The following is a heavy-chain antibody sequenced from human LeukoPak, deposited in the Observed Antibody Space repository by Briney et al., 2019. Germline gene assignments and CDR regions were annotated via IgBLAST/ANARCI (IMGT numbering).Heavy chain of an antibody. CDR2: ISSSGFAI. CDR1: GFTVSSYE. J-gene: IGHJ3*02. V-gene: IGHV3-48*03. CDR3: ASRNQYCGGDCFWAFDI. Sequence: PGGSLRLSCAASGFTVSSYEMNWVRQAPGKGLEWVSYISSSGFAIYYADSVKGRFTISRDNAKNSLYLQMNSLRAEDTAVYYCASRNQYCGGDCFWAFDIWGQGTMVTVSS. D-gene: IGHD2-21*02.